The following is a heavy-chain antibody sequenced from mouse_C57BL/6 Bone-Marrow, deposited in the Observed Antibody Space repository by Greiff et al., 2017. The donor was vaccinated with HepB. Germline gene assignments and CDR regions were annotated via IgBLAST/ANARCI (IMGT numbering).Heavy chain of an antibody. CDR2: ISSGGSYT. CDR1: GFTFSSYG. Sequence: EVQLVDSGGDLVKPGGSLKLSCAASGFTFSSYGMSWVRQTPDKRLEWVATISSGGSYTYYPDSVKGRFTISRDNAKNTLYLQMSSLKSEDTAMYYCARRGYGNSYAMDYWGQGTSVTVSS. D-gene: IGHD2-10*02. CDR3: ARRGYGNSYAMDY. J-gene: IGHJ4*01. V-gene: IGHV5-6*01.